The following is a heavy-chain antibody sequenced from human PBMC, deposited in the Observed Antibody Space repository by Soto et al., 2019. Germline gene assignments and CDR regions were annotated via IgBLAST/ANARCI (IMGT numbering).Heavy chain of an antibody. CDR2: IWYDGSNK. D-gene: IGHD2-2*01. CDR1: GFTFSSYG. CDR3: ARASSLIYCSSTSCPLDP. V-gene: IGHV3-33*01. Sequence: QVQLVESGGGVVQPGRSLRLSCAASGFTFSSYGMHWVRQAPGKGLEWVAVIWYDGSNKYYADSVKGRFTISRDNSKNTLYLQMNSLRAEDTAVYYCARASSLIYCSSTSCPLDPWGQGTLVTVSS. J-gene: IGHJ5*02.